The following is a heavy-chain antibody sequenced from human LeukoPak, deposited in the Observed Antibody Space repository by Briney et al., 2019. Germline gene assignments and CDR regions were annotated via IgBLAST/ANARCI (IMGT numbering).Heavy chain of an antibody. V-gene: IGHV4-34*01. D-gene: IGHD2-2*01. CDR2: INHSGST. Sequence: PSETLSLTCAVYGGSFSGYYWSWIRQPPGKGLELIGEINHSGSTNYNPSLKSRVTISVDTSKNQFSLKLSSVTAADTAVYYCARGPDIVVVPAASRNRWFDPWGQGTLVTVSS. CDR1: GGSFSGYY. CDR3: ARGPDIVVVPAASRNRWFDP. J-gene: IGHJ5*02.